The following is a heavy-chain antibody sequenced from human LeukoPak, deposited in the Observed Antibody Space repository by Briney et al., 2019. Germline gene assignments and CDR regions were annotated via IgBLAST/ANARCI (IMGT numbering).Heavy chain of an antibody. J-gene: IGHJ3*02. CDR1: GFTFSSYA. D-gene: IGHD3-22*01. Sequence: PGGSLRLSCAASGFTFSSYAMSWVRQAPGKGLELVSAISGSGGSTYYADSVKGRFTISRDNAKNSLYLQMNSLRAEDTAVYYCARDLRADYYDSSGYLAFDIWGQGTMVTVSS. CDR3: ARDLRADYYDSSGYLAFDI. V-gene: IGHV3-23*01. CDR2: ISGSGGST.